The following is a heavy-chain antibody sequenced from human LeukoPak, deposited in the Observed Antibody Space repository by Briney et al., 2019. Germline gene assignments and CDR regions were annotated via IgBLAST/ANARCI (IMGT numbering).Heavy chain of an antibody. V-gene: IGHV4-59*01. D-gene: IGHD3-3*01. CDR2: IYYSGST. CDR3: ARATVTYDFWSGYPSYFDS. Sequence: SETLSLTCTVSGGSISSYYWSWIRQPPGKGLEWIGYIYYSGSTNYSPSLRSRVTISLDTSKNQFSLSLRSVTAADTAVYYCARATVTYDFWSGYPSYFDSWGQGTLVTVSS. J-gene: IGHJ4*02. CDR1: GGSISSYY.